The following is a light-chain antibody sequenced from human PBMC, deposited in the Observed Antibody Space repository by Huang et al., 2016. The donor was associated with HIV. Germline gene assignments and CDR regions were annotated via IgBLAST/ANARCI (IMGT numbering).Light chain of an antibody. V-gene: IGKV1-39*01. CDR3: QQSYSTPRT. J-gene: IGKJ4*02. Sequence: IQLTQSPSSLSASVGDRVTITCRASQTISTYLNWYQQRPGKAPKLLIYDASTLQSGVPSRFSGSGSGTDFPLSIGSLQPEDFATYFYQQSYSTPRTFGEGTKVEIK. CDR1: QTISTY. CDR2: DAS.